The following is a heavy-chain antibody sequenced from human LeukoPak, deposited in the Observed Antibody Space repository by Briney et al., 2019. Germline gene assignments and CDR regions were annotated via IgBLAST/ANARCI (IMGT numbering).Heavy chain of an antibody. J-gene: IGHJ6*02. Sequence: SETLCLTCTVSGGSISSYYWSWIRQPPGKGLEWIGYIYYSGSTNYNPSLKSRVTISVDTSKNQFSLKLSSVTAADTAVYYCARLPRRGPYYYGMDVWGQGTTVTVSS. CDR2: IYYSGST. CDR1: GGSISSYY. V-gene: IGHV4-59*01. CDR3: ARLPRRGPYYYGMDV. D-gene: IGHD2-15*01.